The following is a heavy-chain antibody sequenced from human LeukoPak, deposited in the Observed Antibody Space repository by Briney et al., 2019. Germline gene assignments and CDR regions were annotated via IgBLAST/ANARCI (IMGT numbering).Heavy chain of an antibody. D-gene: IGHD6-6*01. CDR1: GGSISSSNW. V-gene: IGHV4-4*02. CDR2: IHHSGTT. Sequence: SETLSLTCAVSGGSISSSNWWSWVRQPPGKGLEWIGEIHHSGTTDYNPSLKSRVTISVDKSKNQSSLKLSSVTAADTAVYYCARGEYSSSRSFDYWGQGTLVTVSS. J-gene: IGHJ4*02. CDR3: ARGEYSSSRSFDY.